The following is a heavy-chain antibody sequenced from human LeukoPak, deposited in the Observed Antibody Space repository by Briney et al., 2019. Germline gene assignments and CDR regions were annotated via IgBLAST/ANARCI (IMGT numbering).Heavy chain of an antibody. V-gene: IGHV1-46*01. Sequence: GASVKVSCKASGYTFTSYYMHWVRQAPGQGLEWMGIINPSGGSTSYAQKFQGRVTMTTDTSTTTAYMELRTLRSDDTAVYYCARVLIVEDSESHYFDYWGQGTLVTVTS. CDR3: ARVLIVEDSESHYFDY. CDR2: INPSGGST. J-gene: IGHJ4*02. CDR1: GYTFTSYY. D-gene: IGHD1-26*01.